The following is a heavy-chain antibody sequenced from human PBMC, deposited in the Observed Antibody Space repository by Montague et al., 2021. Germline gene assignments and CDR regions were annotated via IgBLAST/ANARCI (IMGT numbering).Heavy chain of an antibody. CDR2: INHSGST. CDR3: ARPGGTMVRGVKGYMDV. D-gene: IGHD3-10*01. J-gene: IGHJ6*03. CDR1: GGSFSGYY. Sequence: SETLSLTCAVYGGSFSGYYWSWIRQPPGTGLPWIGEINHSGSTNYNPSLTSRVPISVATSKNQFSLNLSSVTAADTAVYYCARPGGTMVRGVKGYMDVWGKGTTVTVSS. V-gene: IGHV4-34*01.